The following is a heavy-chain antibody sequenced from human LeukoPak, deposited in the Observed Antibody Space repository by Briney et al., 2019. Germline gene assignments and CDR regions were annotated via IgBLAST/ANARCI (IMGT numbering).Heavy chain of an antibody. Sequence: ASVKVSCKDSGYTLTRYYMHWVGQAPGQGMEWRGWINANRGGTNYEQKFQGRVTMTRDTSITTTYMDLSSLRSDDPAVYHCARAVNYYYDSSDYYGGYYFHYWGQGTLVTVSS. J-gene: IGHJ4*02. V-gene: IGHV1-2*02. CDR2: INANRGGT. CDR1: GYTLTRYY. D-gene: IGHD3-22*01. CDR3: ARAVNYYYDSSDYYGGYYFHY.